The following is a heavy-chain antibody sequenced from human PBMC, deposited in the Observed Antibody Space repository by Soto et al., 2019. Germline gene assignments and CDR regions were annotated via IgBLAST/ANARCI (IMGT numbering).Heavy chain of an antibody. CDR1: GFTFSSYS. J-gene: IGHJ5*02. CDR3: ARVKNDILTGYYPNWFDP. D-gene: IGHD3-9*01. CDR2: ISSSSSYI. V-gene: IGHV3-21*01. Sequence: GGSLRLSCAASGFTFSSYSMNWVRQAPGKGLEWVSSISSSSSYIYYADSVKGRFTISRDNAKNSLYLQMNSLRAEDTAVYYCARVKNDILTGYYPNWFDPCGQGTLVTVSS.